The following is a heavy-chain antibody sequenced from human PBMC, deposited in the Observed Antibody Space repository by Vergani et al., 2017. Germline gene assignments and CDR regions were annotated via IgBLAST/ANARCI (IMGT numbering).Heavy chain of an antibody. V-gene: IGHV7-4-1*02. CDR3: ARDGGFCSSTSCPWYYYGMDV. CDR1: GYTFTSYA. D-gene: IGHD2-2*01. Sequence: QVQLVQSGSELKKPGASVKVSCTASGYTFTSYAMNWVRQAPGQGLEWMGWINTNTGNPTYAQGFTGRFVFSLDTSVSTAYLQISSLKAEDTAVYYCARDGGFCSSTSCPWYYYGMDVWGQGTTVTVSS. J-gene: IGHJ6*02. CDR2: INTNTGNP.